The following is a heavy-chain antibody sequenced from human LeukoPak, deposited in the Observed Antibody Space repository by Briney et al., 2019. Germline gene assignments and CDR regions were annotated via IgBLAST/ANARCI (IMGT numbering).Heavy chain of an antibody. Sequence: GGSLRLSCVASGFTFSDAWVNWVRQAPGKGLEWVGRIKRKADGGPTDYAAPVKGRFTISRDDSKDTLYLQMNSLKTEDTAMYYCTTNDAFDIWGQGTVVTVSS. CDR1: GFTFSDAW. J-gene: IGHJ3*02. CDR3: TTNDAFDI. CDR2: IKRKADGGPT. V-gene: IGHV3-15*01.